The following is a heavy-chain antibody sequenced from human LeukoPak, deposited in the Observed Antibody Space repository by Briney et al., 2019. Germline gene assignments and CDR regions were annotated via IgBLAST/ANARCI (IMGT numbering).Heavy chain of an antibody. J-gene: IGHJ4*02. CDR1: GFTFSTYT. V-gene: IGHV3-30-3*01. D-gene: IGHD7-27*01. CDR2: ISYDGSSK. CDR3: ARRDNWGLDY. Sequence: GGSLRLSCAASGFTFSTYTIHWVRQAPGKGLEWVALISYDGSSKYCANSVKGRFTISRDNSKNTPYLQMNSLRAEDTAVYYCARRDNWGLDYWGQGTLVTVSS.